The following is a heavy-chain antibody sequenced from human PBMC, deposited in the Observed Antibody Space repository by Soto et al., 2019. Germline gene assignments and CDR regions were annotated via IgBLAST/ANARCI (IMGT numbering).Heavy chain of an antibody. J-gene: IGHJ4*02. CDR1: RYTLAELS. Sequence: GASVKLSSKVPRYTLAELSMYWARQATGKGREWMGGFDPEDGETIYAKKFPGRVTMTEDTSTDTAYMTLSSLRSEDTALYYCAPVPYYDCWSVYSFDFWGQGTLVTVSS. CDR2: FDPEDGET. V-gene: IGHV1-24*01. D-gene: IGHD3-3*01. CDR3: APVPYYDCWSVYSFDF.